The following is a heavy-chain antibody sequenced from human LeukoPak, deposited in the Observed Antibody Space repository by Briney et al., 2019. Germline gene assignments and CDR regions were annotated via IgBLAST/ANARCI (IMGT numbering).Heavy chain of an antibody. CDR1: GFTFSSYS. CDR2: ISSSSSTI. CDR3: ASLTVTTGYYFDY. V-gene: IGHV3-48*01. D-gene: IGHD4-17*01. Sequence: GGSLRLSCAASGFTFSSYSMNWVRQAPGKGLEWVSYISSSSSTIYYADSVKGRSTISRDNAKNSLYLQMNSLRAEDTAVYYCASLTVTTGYYFDYWGQGTLVTVSS. J-gene: IGHJ4*02.